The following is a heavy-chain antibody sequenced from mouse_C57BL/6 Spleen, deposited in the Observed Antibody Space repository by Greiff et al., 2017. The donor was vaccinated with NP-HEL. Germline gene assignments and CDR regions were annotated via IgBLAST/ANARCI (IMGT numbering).Heavy chain of an antibody. CDR3: ARRYYSNYFYYFDY. CDR2: IYPRSGNT. CDR1: GYTFTSYG. D-gene: IGHD2-5*01. Sequence: QVQLKQSGAELARPGASVKLSCKASGYTFTSYGISWVKQRTGQGLEWIGEIYPRSGNTYYNEKFKGKATLTADKSSSTAYMELRSLTSEDSAVYFCARRYYSNYFYYFDYWGQGTTLTVSS. V-gene: IGHV1-81*01. J-gene: IGHJ2*01.